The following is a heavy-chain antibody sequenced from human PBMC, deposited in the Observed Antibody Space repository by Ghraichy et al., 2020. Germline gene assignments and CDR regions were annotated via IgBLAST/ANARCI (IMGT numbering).Heavy chain of an antibody. CDR1: GFPFSDFW. Sequence: GESLNISCAASGFPFSDFWMSWARQAPGKGLEWVANIKQDANERYYADSVKGRFIISRDNAKNSVYLQMNSLRVEDTAVYYCRLSTSDYWGQGARVTVSS. CDR3: RLSTSDY. CDR2: IKQDANER. V-gene: IGHV3-7*01. D-gene: IGHD5-12*01. J-gene: IGHJ4*02.